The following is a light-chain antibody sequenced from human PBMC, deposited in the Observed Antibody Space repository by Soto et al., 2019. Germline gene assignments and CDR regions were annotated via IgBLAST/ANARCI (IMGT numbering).Light chain of an antibody. CDR2: DVG. Sequence: QSALTQPRSVSESPGQSVTVSCTGTSSDVGSYKFVSWYQQHPGKAPRLMLYDVGKRPSGVPDRFSGSKSGNTASLTISGLQAEDEADYYCCSYAGSYSLLFGGGTKLTVL. CDR1: SSDVGSYKF. CDR3: CSYAGSYSLL. V-gene: IGLV2-11*01. J-gene: IGLJ2*01.